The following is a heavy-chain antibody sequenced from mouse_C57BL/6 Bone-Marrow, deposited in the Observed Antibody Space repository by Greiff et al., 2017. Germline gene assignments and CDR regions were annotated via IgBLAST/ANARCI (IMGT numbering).Heavy chain of an antibody. J-gene: IGHJ3*01. CDR2: IDPETGGT. D-gene: IGHD2-5*01. CDR3: TREGSNYPFAY. CDR1: GYTFTDYE. V-gene: IGHV1-15*01. Sequence: QVQLQQSGAELVRPGASVTLSCKASGYTFTDYEMHWVKQTPVHGLEWIGAIDPETGGTAYNQKFKGKAILTADQSSSTAYMELRSLTSEDSAVYYCTREGSNYPFAYWGQGTLVTVSA.